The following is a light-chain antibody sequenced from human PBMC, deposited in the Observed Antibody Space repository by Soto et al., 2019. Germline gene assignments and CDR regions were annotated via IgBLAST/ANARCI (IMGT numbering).Light chain of an antibody. CDR2: GAS. Sequence: IVMSQSPATLYVSTGGSATLSCRASQSTSDTLAWYQPTNGQPPRLLIYGASRRATGFPARFSGIGSWTDCTLPLSRLQSEDVEVDYGQQYDNWPWTFGQGTKVDIK. V-gene: IGKV3-15*01. CDR3: QQYDNWPWT. J-gene: IGKJ1*01. CDR1: QSTSDT.